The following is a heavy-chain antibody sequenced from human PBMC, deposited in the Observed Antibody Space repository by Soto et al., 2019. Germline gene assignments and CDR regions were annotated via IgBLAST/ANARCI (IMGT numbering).Heavy chain of an antibody. V-gene: IGHV1-69*01. CDR2: ISPIFGTP. CDR3: ARVVVGSRLSLDY. D-gene: IGHD1-26*01. CDR1: GGTFSSYT. J-gene: IGHJ4*02. Sequence: QVQLVQSGAEVKKPGSSVTVSCKASGGTFSSYTISWVRQAPGQGLEWMAGISPIFGTPIYAQKFQDRVTITAEDCTMTAYMEMNRLTSEATAVYYCARVVVGSRLSLDYWGQGTLVTISS.